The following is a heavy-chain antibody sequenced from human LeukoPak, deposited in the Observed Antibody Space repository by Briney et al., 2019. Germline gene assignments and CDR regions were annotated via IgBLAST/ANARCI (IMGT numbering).Heavy chain of an antibody. CDR2: IYHSGSA. V-gene: IGHV4-31*03. Sequence: SETLALTCSVSGDCITRGGYFWSWIRQHPGKGLEWIGYIYHSGSAYYNPSLESRVTISVDTSKNQFSLKVTSVTAADTAVYYCARDLAGVDVWGKGTTVTVSA. CDR1: GDCITRGGYF. CDR3: ARDLAGVDV. J-gene: IGHJ6*04.